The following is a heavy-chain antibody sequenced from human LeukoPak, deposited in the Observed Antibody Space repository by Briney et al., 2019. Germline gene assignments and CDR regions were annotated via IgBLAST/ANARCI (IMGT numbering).Heavy chain of an antibody. D-gene: IGHD6-19*01. V-gene: IGHV4-4*02. CDR3: ARASSSGWYFDY. Sequence: SETLSLTCAVSGGSISSSNWWSWVRQPPGKGLEWIGEIYHSGSTNYNPPLKSRVTISVDKSKNQFSLKLSSVTAADTAVYYCARASSSGWYFDYWGQGTLVTVSS. CDR1: GGSISSSNW. J-gene: IGHJ4*02. CDR2: IYHSGST.